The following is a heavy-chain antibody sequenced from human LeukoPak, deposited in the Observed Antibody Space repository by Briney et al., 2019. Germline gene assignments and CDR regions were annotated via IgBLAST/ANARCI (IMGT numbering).Heavy chain of an antibody. D-gene: IGHD2-2*01. J-gene: IGHJ6*02. CDR3: AKTRSRDYYYGIDV. V-gene: IGHV3-23*01. CDR2: LDGSGGGT. CDR1: GFTFSSYS. Sequence: GGSLRLSCAASGFTFSSYSMSWVRQAPGKGLQWVPALDGSGGGTYYADSVKGRFTISRDTSKNTLFLQMNSLRAEDTALYYCAKTRSRDYYYGIDVWGQGTTVTVSS.